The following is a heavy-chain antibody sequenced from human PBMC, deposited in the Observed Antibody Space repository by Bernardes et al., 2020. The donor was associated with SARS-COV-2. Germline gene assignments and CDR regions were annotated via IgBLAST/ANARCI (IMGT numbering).Heavy chain of an antibody. CDR3: VTFDSLLLFDR. CDR2: MSGGVVYNT. CDR1: GTSFANYV. J-gene: IGHJ4*02. D-gene: IGHD3-9*01. Sequence: GGPLRFNCRVSGTSFANYVVTWGHKVPGKGLEWGPGMSGGVVYNTHYADSVKGRFTISRDNSKNMLFLQMNSLRVDDTAVYYCVTFDSLLLFDRWGQGTLVTVSS. V-gene: IGHV3-23*01.